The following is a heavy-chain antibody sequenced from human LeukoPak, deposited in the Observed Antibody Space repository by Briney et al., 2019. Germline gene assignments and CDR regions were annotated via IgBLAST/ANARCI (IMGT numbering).Heavy chain of an antibody. V-gene: IGHV4-34*01. CDR1: GGSFSSYY. J-gene: IGHJ6*03. Sequence: SETLSLTCAVYGGSFSSYYWSWIRQPPGKGLEWIGSIYYSGSTYYNPSLKSRVTISVDTSKNQFSLKLSSVTAADTAVYYCARVRFLEWSYYMDVWGKGTTVTVSS. CDR2: IYYSGST. CDR3: ARVRFLEWSYYMDV. D-gene: IGHD3-3*01.